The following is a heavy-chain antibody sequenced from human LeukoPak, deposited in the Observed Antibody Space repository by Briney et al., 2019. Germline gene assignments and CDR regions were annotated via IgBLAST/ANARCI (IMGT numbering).Heavy chain of an antibody. D-gene: IGHD6-13*01. CDR3: ARGMSSSWPGRLDY. Sequence: SETLSLTCSVSGGSISSYYWSWIRQPPGRGLEWIGYISYSGSTNYNPSLKSRVTISVDTSTNQISLKLSSVTAGDTAVYYCARGMSSSWPGRLDYWGQGTLVTVSS. J-gene: IGHJ4*02. V-gene: IGHV4-59*01. CDR2: ISYSGST. CDR1: GGSISSYY.